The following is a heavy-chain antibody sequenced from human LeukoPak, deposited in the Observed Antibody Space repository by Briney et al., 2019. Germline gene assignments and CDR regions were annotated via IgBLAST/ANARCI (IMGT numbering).Heavy chain of an antibody. V-gene: IGHV3-74*01. D-gene: IGHD2-15*01. J-gene: IGHJ4*02. Sequence: GGSLRLSCAASGVTFSNYWMHWVRRAPGKGLVWVSRINGDGSIKTYADSVRGRFTISRDNAKNTLYLQMNSLRAEDTAVYYCAKSVLYVGYCSGGSCYSDYWGQGTLVTVSS. CDR1: GVTFSNYW. CDR3: AKSVLYVGYCSGGSCYSDY. CDR2: INGDGSIK.